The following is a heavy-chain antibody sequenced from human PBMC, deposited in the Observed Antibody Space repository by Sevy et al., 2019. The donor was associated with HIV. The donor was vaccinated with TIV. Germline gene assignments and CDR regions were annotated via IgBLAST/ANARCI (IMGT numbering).Heavy chain of an antibody. Sequence: SETLSLTCSVTGVSLTGADYYWSWVRQAPGKGLEWIAYYFHSGPFYYSPTLKSRLSISVDTTQNQFSLKLTSVTAADSAVYYCARSENVDSALFDYWGQGTPVTVSS. CDR2: YFHSGPF. V-gene: IGHV4-30-4*01. CDR3: ARSENVDSALFDY. CDR1: GVSLTGADYY. J-gene: IGHJ4*02. D-gene: IGHD5-18*01.